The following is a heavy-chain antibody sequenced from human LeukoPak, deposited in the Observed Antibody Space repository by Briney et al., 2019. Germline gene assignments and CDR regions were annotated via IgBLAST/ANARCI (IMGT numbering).Heavy chain of an antibody. CDR1: GYSISSGYY. J-gene: IGHJ4*02. CDR3: ARDGGIVGAPFDY. D-gene: IGHD1-26*01. V-gene: IGHV4-38-2*02. Sequence: NPSETLSLTCTVSGYSISSGYYWGCIRQPPGKGLERIGSIYHSGNTYYNPSLKSRVTISVDTSKNQFSLKLSSVTAADTAVYYCARDGGIVGAPFDYWGQGTLVTVSS. CDR2: IYHSGNT.